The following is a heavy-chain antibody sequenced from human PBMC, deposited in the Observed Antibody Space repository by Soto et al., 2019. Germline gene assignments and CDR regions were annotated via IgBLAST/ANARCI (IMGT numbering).Heavy chain of an antibody. J-gene: IGHJ5*02. D-gene: IGHD3-10*01. CDR3: ARHGDYYGSGNWFDP. CDR2: IYYSGST. Sequence: PSETLSLTCTVSGGSISSYYWSWIRQPPGKGLEWIGYIYYSGSTNYNPSLKSRVTISVDTSKNQFSLKLSSVTAADTAVYYCARHGDYYGSGNWFDPWGQGTLVTVSS. CDR1: GGSISSYY. V-gene: IGHV4-59*08.